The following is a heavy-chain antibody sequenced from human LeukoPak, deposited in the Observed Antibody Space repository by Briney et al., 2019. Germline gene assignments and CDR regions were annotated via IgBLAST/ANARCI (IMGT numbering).Heavy chain of an antibody. V-gene: IGHV1-46*01. CDR1: GYTFTSYY. CDR3: AKGHYDFWSGYYSENAFDI. D-gene: IGHD3-3*01. Sequence: ASVKVSCKASGYTFTSYYMHWVRQAPGQGLEWMGIINPSGGSTSYAQKFQGRVTMTRDTSTSTVYMELSSLRSEDTAVYYCAKGHYDFWSGYYSENAFDIWGQGTMVTVSS. CDR2: INPSGGST. J-gene: IGHJ3*02.